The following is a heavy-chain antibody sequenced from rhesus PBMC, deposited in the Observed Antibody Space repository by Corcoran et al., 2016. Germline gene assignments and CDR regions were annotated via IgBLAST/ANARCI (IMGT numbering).Heavy chain of an antibody. CDR2: INRAGRST. CDR3: AGVSYSGRYSFLGYFDY. Sequence: HWVRHAPGKGLEWVSAINRAGRSTYYADSVKGRFTISRENAKNTLYIQMDGLRAEDTAVYYCAGVSYSGRYSFLGYFDYWGQGVLFTVSS. D-gene: IGHD3-16*01. V-gene: IGHV3-14*01. J-gene: IGHJ4*01.